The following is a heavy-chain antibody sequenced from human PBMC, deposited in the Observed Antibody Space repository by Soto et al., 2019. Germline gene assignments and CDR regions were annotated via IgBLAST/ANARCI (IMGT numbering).Heavy chain of an antibody. D-gene: IGHD4-17*01. CDR1: GGSFSGYY. J-gene: IGHJ4*02. Sequence: SETLSLTCAVYGGSFSGYYWSWIRQPPGKGLEWIGEINHSGSTNYNPSLKSRVTISVDTSKNQFSLKLSSVTAADTAVYYCERDQSVTTTEEFDYWGQGTLVTVSS. CDR3: ERDQSVTTTEEFDY. V-gene: IGHV4-34*01. CDR2: INHSGST.